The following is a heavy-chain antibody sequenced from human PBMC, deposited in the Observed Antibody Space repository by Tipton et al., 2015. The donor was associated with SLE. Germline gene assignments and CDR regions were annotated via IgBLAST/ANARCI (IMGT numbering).Heavy chain of an antibody. V-gene: IGHV4-30-2*01. CDR2: IYHSGST. D-gene: IGHD6-13*01. Sequence: TLSLTCTVSGGSISSYSWSWIRQPPGKGLEWIGYIYHSGSTYYNPSLKSRVTISVDRSKNQFSLKLNSVTAADAAIYYCALSAAAGTNCYMDVWGKGTTVTVSS. CDR1: GGSISSYS. J-gene: IGHJ6*03. CDR3: ALSAAAGTNCYMDV.